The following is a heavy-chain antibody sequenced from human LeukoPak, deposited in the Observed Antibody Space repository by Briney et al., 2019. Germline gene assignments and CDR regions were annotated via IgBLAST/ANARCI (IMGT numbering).Heavy chain of an antibody. CDR2: ISSSSSYI. Sequence: GGSLRLSCAASGFTFSSYSMNWVRQAPRKGLEWVSSISSSSSYIYYADSVKGRFTISRDNAKNSLYLQMNSLRAEDTAVYYCARDRYITMVMDVWGQGTTVTVSS. CDR3: ARDRYITMVMDV. D-gene: IGHD3-10*01. J-gene: IGHJ6*02. CDR1: GFTFSSYS. V-gene: IGHV3-21*01.